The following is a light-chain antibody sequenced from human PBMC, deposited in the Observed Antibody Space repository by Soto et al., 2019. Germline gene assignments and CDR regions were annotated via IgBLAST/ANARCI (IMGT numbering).Light chain of an antibody. CDR2: GAS. CDR1: QSVSSSY. J-gene: IGKJ4*01. CDR3: QQYGSSPLT. Sequence: EIVLTQSPGTLSLSPGERATLSCRASQSVSSSYLACYQQKPGQAPSLLIYGASSRATGIPDRFSGSGSGTDFTLTISRLEPEDFAVYSCQQYGSSPLTFGGGTKVDIK. V-gene: IGKV3-20*01.